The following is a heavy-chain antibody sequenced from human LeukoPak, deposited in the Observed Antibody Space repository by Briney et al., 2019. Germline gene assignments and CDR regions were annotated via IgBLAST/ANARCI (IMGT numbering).Heavy chain of an antibody. D-gene: IGHD6-6*01. CDR2: ISSSGSYI. Sequence: GGSLRLSCAASGFTFSSYSINWVRQAPGKGLEWVSSISSSGSYIHYADSVKGRFTISRDNAKNSLYLQMNSLRAEDTAVYYCSRGRQLGGVRYFDYWGQGTLVTVSS. V-gene: IGHV3-21*01. CDR1: GFTFSSYS. J-gene: IGHJ4*02. CDR3: SRGRQLGGVRYFDY.